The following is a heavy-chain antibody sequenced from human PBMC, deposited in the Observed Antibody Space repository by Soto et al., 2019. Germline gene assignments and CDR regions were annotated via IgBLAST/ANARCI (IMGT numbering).Heavy chain of an antibody. CDR3: TSEGAASTDYGGNIDF. D-gene: IGHD2-15*01. Sequence: SQTLSLTCAISGDSVSSSRAAWNWIGQSPSRGLEWLGRTYYRSKWYDDYAVSVKGRITINPDTSKNQFSLHLNSVTPEDTAVYYCTSEGAASTDYGGNIDFWGPGTLVTVSS. CDR2: TYYRSKWYD. CDR1: GDSVSSSRAA. V-gene: IGHV6-1*01. J-gene: IGHJ4*02.